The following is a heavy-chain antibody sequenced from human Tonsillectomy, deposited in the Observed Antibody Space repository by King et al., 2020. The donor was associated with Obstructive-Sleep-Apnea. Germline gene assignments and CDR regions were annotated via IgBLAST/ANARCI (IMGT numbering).Heavy chain of an antibody. CDR2: IKSKTDGGTT. CDR3: TTDY. Sequence: QLVQSWVVLVKPGGSLRLSCAASGFTFSNAWLSWCRQAPGKGLELFARIKSKTDGGTTDYAAPVKGRFTISRDDSKNTLYLQMNSLKTEDTAVYYCTTDYWGQGTLVTVSS. CDR1: GFTFSNAW. V-gene: IGHV3-15*01. J-gene: IGHJ4*02.